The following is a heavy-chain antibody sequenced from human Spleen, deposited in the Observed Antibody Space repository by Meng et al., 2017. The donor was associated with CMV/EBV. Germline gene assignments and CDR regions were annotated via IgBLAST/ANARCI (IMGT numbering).Heavy chain of an antibody. Sequence: GGSLRLSCAASGFAVETNYMSWVRQAPGKGLEWVSVIYSGGSTYYADSVKGRFTISRDNSKNTLYLQMNSLRAEDTAVYYCARGHYYYGIDVWGQGTTVTVSS. J-gene: IGHJ6*02. CDR3: ARGHYYYGIDV. CDR2: IYSGGST. CDR1: GFAVETNY. V-gene: IGHV3-66*02.